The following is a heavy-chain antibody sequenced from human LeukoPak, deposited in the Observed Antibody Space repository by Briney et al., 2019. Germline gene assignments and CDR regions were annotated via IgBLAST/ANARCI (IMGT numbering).Heavy chain of an antibody. CDR2: ISSASHYI. CDR1: GFTFRSYT. Sequence: GGSLRLSCTASGFTFRSYTMNWVRQAPGKGLEWVSSISSASHYIYYADSVKGRFTITRDNTRNSLFLQMSSLRAEDTAEYYCARDRGDFALDWGQGTLVTVSS. J-gene: IGHJ4*02. CDR3: ARDRGDFALD. D-gene: IGHD7-27*01. V-gene: IGHV3-21*01.